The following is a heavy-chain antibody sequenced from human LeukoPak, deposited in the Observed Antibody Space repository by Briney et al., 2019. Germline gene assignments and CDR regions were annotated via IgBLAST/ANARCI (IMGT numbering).Heavy chain of an antibody. Sequence: GGSLRLSCAAPGFTFSNYARSSVRQAPGKGLEWVSAISASGGSTFYADSVKGRFTISRDNSLNTLFLQMNSLRAEDTAVYYCAKRGNYGNSTYYFDCWGRGSLVTVSS. J-gene: IGHJ4*02. CDR1: GFTFSNYA. V-gene: IGHV3-23*01. D-gene: IGHD4-11*01. CDR2: ISASGGST. CDR3: AKRGNYGNSTYYFDC.